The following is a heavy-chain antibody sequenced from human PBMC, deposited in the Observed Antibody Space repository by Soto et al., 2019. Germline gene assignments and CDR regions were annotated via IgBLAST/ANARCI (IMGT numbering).Heavy chain of an antibody. V-gene: IGHV1-18*01. CDR1: GYTFTSYG. CDR3: ARRNSGSYMKDY. J-gene: IGHJ4*02. Sequence: ASVKVSCKDSGYTFTSYGISWVRQAPGQGLEWMGWISAYNGNTNYAQKLQGRVTMTTDTSTSTAYMELRSLRSDDTAVYYGARRNSGSYMKDYWGQGTLVTVSS. D-gene: IGHD1-26*01. CDR2: ISAYNGNT.